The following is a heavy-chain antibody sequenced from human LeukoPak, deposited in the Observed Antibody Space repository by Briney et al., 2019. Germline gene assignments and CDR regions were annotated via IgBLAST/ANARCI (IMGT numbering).Heavy chain of an antibody. Sequence: SETLSLTCAVYGGSFSGYYWSWIRQPPGKGLEWIGEINHSGSTNYNPSLKSRVTISVDTSKNQFSLKLSSVTAADTAVYYCAAGSGYYYRHAFDIWGQGTMVTVSS. CDR1: GGSFSGYY. D-gene: IGHD3-22*01. CDR3: AAGSGYYYRHAFDI. CDR2: INHSGST. J-gene: IGHJ3*02. V-gene: IGHV4-34*01.